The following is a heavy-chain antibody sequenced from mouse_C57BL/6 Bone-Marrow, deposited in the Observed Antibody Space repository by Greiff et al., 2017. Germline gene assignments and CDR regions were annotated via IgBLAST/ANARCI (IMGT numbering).Heavy chain of an antibody. CDR1: GYTFTDYY. D-gene: IGHD1-1*01. V-gene: IGHV1-26*01. CDR2: INPNNGGT. Sequence: EVQLQQSGPELVKPGASVKISCKASGYTFTDYYMNWVKQSNGKSLEWIGDINPNNGGTSYNQKLKGKATLTVDKSSSTAYMELRSLTSEDSAVYYCARDYYGRSWYVDYWGQGTSLTVSS. J-gene: IGHJ2*03. CDR3: ARDYYGRSWYVDY.